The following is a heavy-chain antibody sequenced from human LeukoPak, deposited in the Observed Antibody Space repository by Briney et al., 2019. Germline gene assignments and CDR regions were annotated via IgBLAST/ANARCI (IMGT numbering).Heavy chain of an antibody. Sequence: SETLSLTCAVYGESFSGYYWSWLRQPPGKGLEWIGDINHTGSTNYNPSLKSRVTISVDTSKNQFSLKLSSVTAADTAVYYCARDYGSGSYFRDYYYMDVWGKGTTVTVSS. D-gene: IGHD3-10*01. J-gene: IGHJ6*03. V-gene: IGHV4-34*01. CDR3: ARDYGSGSYFRDYYYMDV. CDR2: INHTGST. CDR1: GESFSGYY.